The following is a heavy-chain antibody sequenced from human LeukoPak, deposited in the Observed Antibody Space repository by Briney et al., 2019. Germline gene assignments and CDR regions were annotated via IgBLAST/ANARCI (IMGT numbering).Heavy chain of an antibody. Sequence: SETLSLTCTVSGGSISSSSYYWGWIRQPPGKGLEWIGEINHSGSTNYNPSLKSRVTMSVDTSKNQFSLKLSSVTAADTAVYYCARGVGAQLDYWGQGTVVTVSS. V-gene: IGHV4-39*07. CDR1: GGSISSSSYY. D-gene: IGHD1-26*01. J-gene: IGHJ4*02. CDR3: ARGVGAQLDY. CDR2: INHSGST.